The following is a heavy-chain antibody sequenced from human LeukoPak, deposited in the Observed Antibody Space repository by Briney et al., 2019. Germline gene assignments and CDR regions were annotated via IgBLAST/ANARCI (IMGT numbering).Heavy chain of an antibody. V-gene: IGHV3-33*01. D-gene: IGHD6-6*01. Sequence: GGSLRLSCAASGFIFSSYGMHWVRQAPGKGLEWVAVIWNDGNNKYYADSVKGRFTISRDNSKNTLYLQMNSLRAEDTAIYYCARDAEDSSSYGDFWGQGTLVTVSS. CDR1: GFIFSSYG. CDR2: IWNDGNNK. J-gene: IGHJ4*02. CDR3: ARDAEDSSSYGDF.